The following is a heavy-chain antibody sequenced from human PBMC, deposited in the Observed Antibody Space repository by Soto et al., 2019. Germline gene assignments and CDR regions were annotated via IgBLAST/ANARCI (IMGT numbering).Heavy chain of an antibody. J-gene: IGHJ6*02. CDR3: ARDLLDFGVVKEADYYGMDV. CDR1: GFTFSSYG. V-gene: IGHV3-33*01. Sequence: QVQVVESGGGVVQPGRSLRLSCAASGFTFSSYGMHWVRQAPGKGLEWVAVIWSDGSNKYYADSVKGRFTISRDNSKNTLYLQMNSLRAEDTAVYYCARDLLDFGVVKEADYYGMDVWGQGTTVTDSS. D-gene: IGHD3-3*01. CDR2: IWSDGSNK.